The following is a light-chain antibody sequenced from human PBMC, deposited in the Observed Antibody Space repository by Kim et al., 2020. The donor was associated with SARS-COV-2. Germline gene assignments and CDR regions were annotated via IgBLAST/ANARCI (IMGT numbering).Light chain of an antibody. V-gene: IGLV3-1*01. Sequence: PGQTASITCSGDKLGNKYAYWYQQKPGQSPILVMYQDNKRPSGIPERFSGSNSGNTATLTISGTQAMDEADYYCQAWDSTTAVYVFGPGTKVTVL. CDR2: QDN. CDR3: QAWDSTTAVYV. CDR1: KLGNKY. J-gene: IGLJ1*01.